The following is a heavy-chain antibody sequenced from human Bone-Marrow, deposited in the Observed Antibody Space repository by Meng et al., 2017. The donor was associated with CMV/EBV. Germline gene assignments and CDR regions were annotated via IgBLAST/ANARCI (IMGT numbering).Heavy chain of an antibody. V-gene: IGHV4-39*01. CDR3: ARRRHYYGMAV. CDR2: IYYSGST. D-gene: IGHD6-25*01. J-gene: IGHJ6*02. Sequence: SETLSLTCTVSGGSISSSSYYWGWIRQPPGKGLEWIGSIYYSGSTYYNPSLKSRVTISVDTSKNQFSLKLSSVTAADTAVYYCARRRHYYGMAVWGPGHTVT. CDR1: GGSISSSSYY.